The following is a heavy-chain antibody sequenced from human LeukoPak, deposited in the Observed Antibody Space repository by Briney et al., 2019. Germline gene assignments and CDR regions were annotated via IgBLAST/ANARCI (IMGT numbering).Heavy chain of an antibody. Sequence: SGTLSLTCTVSGGSISSYYWSWIRQPPGKGLEWIGYIYYSGSTNYNPSLKSRVTMSVDTSKNQFSLKLSSVTAADTAVYYCARVAAYGYFDYWGQGTLVTVSS. CDR3: ARVAAYGYFDY. D-gene: IGHD3-16*01. CDR1: GGSISSYY. V-gene: IGHV4-59*12. J-gene: IGHJ4*02. CDR2: IYYSGST.